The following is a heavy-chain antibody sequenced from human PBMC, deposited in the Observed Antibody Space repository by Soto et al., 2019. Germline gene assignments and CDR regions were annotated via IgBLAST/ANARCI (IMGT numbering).Heavy chain of an antibody. V-gene: IGHV1-2*02. CDR3: ARAGIPAAGNDALDV. CDR1: GYTFSGYF. Sequence: QVRLVQSGAEVKKPGASVKVSCKASGYTFSGYFGHWVRQAPGQGLEWMAWIDPKRGDTNYAQSFQGRVTMTRDTSINTAYMELSGLKSDDTAVYYCARAGIPAAGNDALDVWGQGTKVTVSS. J-gene: IGHJ3*01. CDR2: IDPKRGDT. D-gene: IGHD6-13*01.